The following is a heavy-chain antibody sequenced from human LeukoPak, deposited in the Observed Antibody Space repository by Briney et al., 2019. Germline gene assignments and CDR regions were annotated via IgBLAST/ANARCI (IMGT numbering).Heavy chain of an antibody. CDR1: GYTFTSYG. V-gene: IGHV1-18*01. CDR3: ARVRGIHYYYGMDV. D-gene: IGHD3-16*01. Sequence: ASVKVSCKASGYTFTSYGISWVRQAPGQGLEWMGWISAYNGNTNYAQKLQGRVTMTTDTSTSTAYMELRGLRSDDTAVYYCARVRGIHYYYGMDVWGQGTTVTVSS. CDR2: ISAYNGNT. J-gene: IGHJ6*02.